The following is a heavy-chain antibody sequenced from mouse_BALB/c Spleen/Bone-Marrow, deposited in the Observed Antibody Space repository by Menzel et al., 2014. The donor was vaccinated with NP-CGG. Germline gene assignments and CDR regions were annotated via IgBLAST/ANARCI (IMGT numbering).Heavy chain of an antibody. J-gene: IGHJ2*01. CDR3: ARHHIYAYYFDY. V-gene: IGHV1S130*01. Sequence: VQLQQSGSVLVRPGASVKLSCKASGYTFTNSWIHWAKQRPGQGLELIGDIHPNSGNTNYNEKFKGKATLTVDTSSSTSYVDLSILTSEHSAVYYCARHHIYAYYFDYSRQGTTLTVSS. D-gene: IGHD1-1*01. CDR1: GYTFTNSW. CDR2: IHPNSGNT.